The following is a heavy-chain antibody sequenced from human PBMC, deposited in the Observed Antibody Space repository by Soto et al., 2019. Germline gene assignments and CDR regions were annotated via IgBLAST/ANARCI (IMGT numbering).Heavy chain of an antibody. Sequence: EVQLVESGGGLVQPGGSLKLSCAASGFTFSGSAMHWVRQASGKGLEWVGRIRSKANSYATAYAASVKGRFTISRDDSKNTAYLQMNSLKTEDTAVYYCTRLYEATVTTFFDYWGQGTLVNVSS. CDR1: GFTFSGSA. V-gene: IGHV3-73*01. CDR3: TRLYEATVTTFFDY. D-gene: IGHD4-17*01. CDR2: IRSKANSYAT. J-gene: IGHJ4*02.